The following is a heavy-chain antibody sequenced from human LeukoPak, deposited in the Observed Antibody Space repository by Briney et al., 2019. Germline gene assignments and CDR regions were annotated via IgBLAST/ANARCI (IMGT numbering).Heavy chain of an antibody. V-gene: IGHV3-74*01. CDR2: INSDGSIT. CDR1: GFTFSSYW. J-gene: IGHJ4*02. CDR3: ARGHYGPDY. Sequence: GGPLRLSCAASGFTFSSYWMHWVRQAPGKGLLWVSRINSDGSITSYADSVKGRFTISRDNAKNTLYLQMNSLGDEDTAVFFCARGHYGPDYWGQGTVVTVSS. D-gene: IGHD3-10*01.